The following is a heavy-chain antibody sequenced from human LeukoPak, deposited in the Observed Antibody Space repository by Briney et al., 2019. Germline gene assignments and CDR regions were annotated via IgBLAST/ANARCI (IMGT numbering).Heavy chain of an antibody. D-gene: IGHD3-10*01. CDR3: AREITMVRGVIITSRLGMDV. CDR1: GYTFTSYG. V-gene: IGHV1-18*01. J-gene: IGHJ6*02. CDR2: ISAYNGNT. Sequence: GASVKVSCKASGYTFTSYGISWVRQAPGQGLEWMGWISAYNGNTNYAQKLQGRVTMTTDTSTSTAYMELSSLRSEDTAVYYCAREITMVRGVIITSRLGMDVWGQGTTVTVSS.